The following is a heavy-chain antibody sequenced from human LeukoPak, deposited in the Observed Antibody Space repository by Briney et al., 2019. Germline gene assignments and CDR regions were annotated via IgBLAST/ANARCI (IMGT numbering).Heavy chain of an antibody. V-gene: IGHV3-21*01. CDR3: ARDRGTGELLPAGGDY. Sequence: KPGGSLRLSCAASGFTFSSYSMNWVRQAPGKGLEWVSSISSSSSYIYYADSVKGRFTISRDNAKNSLYLQMNSVSAEDTAVYYCARDRGTGELLPAGGDYWGQGTLVTVSS. D-gene: IGHD1-26*01. CDR2: ISSSSSYI. CDR1: GFTFSSYS. J-gene: IGHJ4*02.